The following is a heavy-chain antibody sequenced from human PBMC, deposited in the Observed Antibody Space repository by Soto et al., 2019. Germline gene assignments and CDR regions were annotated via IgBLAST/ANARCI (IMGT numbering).Heavy chain of an antibody. CDR2: ISGSGGST. CDR1: GFTFSSYA. CDR3: AKGPYDSSGYYYNYYYYGMDV. J-gene: IGHJ6*02. D-gene: IGHD3-22*01. V-gene: IGHV3-23*01. Sequence: LRLSCAASGFTFSSYAMSWVRQAPGKGLEWVPAISGSGGSTYYADSVKGRFTISRDNSKNTLYLQMNSLRAEDTAVYYCAKGPYDSSGYYYNYYYYGMDVWGQGTTVTVSS.